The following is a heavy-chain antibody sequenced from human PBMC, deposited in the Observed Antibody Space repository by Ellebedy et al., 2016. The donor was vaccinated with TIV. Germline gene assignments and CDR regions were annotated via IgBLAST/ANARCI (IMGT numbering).Heavy chain of an antibody. CDR2: ISAYNGNT. D-gene: IGHD4-17*01. CDR1: GGTFSSYA. J-gene: IGHJ4*02. V-gene: IGHV1-18*01. Sequence: ASVKVSXXASGGTFSSYAISWVRQPPGQGLEWMGWISAYNGNTNYAQKLQGRVTMTTDTSTSTAYMELRSLRSDDTAVYYCARVRDTDYGKDYWGQGTLVTVSS. CDR3: ARVRDTDYGKDY.